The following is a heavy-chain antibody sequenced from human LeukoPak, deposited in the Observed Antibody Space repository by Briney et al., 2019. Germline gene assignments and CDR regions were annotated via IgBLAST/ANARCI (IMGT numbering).Heavy chain of an antibody. CDR1: GFSFNRHT. CDR2: ISPESDYI. D-gene: IGHD1-26*01. J-gene: IGHJ5*02. Sequence: PGGSLRLYCAASGFSFNRHTVNWLRQAPGKGLEWISSISPESDYIYYADSVRGRFTISRDNSKSSLHLLMNSLMVEDTAVYFCLRGVLSWSEVSWGQGTLVTVSS. V-gene: IGHV3-21*01. CDR3: LRGVLSWSEVS.